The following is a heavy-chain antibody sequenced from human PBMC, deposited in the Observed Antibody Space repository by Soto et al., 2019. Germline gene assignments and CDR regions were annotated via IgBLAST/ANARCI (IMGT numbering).Heavy chain of an antibody. CDR2: IIPIFGTA. CDR3: ARDGQVTTYSYFDY. Sequence: GASVKVSCKASGGTFSSYAISWVRQAPGQGLEWMGGIIPIFGTANYAQKFQGRVTITADESTSTAYMELSSLRSEDTAVYYCARDGQVTTYSYFDYWGQGTLVTVSS. V-gene: IGHV1-69*13. D-gene: IGHD4-4*01. J-gene: IGHJ4*02. CDR1: GGTFSSYA.